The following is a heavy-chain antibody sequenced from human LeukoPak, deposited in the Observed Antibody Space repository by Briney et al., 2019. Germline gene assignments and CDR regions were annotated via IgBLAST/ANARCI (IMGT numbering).Heavy chain of an antibody. CDR1: GGSFSGYY. CDR3: ATGGFMVRGVLDY. CDR2: INHRGST. Sequence: SETLSLTCAVYGGSFSGYYWSWIRQPPGKGLEWIGEINHRGSTNYNPSLKSRVTISVDTSKNQFSLKLSSVTAADTAVYYCATGGFMVRGVLDYWGQGTLVTVSS. V-gene: IGHV4-34*01. J-gene: IGHJ4*02. D-gene: IGHD3-10*01.